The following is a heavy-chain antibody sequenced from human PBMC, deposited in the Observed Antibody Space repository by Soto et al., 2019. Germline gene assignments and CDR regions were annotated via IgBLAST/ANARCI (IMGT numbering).Heavy chain of an antibody. CDR3: AKLAPELSTSPRYFGS. CDR1: GFIFRIYD. Sequence: PVGSLRLSCATSGFIFRIYDMSWVRQAPGKGLEWVSGISPTGGTTYYADSVKGRFTISRDNSGHTLFLTLKSLRVDDTAIYYCAKLAPELSTSPRYFGSWGQGALVTVSS. D-gene: IGHD1-7*01. J-gene: IGHJ4*03. CDR2: ISPTGGTT. V-gene: IGHV3-23*01.